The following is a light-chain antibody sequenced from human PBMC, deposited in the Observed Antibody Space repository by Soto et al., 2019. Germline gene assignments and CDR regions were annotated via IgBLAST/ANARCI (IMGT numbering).Light chain of an antibody. V-gene: IGLV2-14*01. CDR3: SFSTSRDTLA. CDR2: EVT. Sequence: QSALTQPASVSGSPGQSITISCTGTSNDIGDHNYVSWYQQHPGKAPKFIIYEVTNRPSGVPDRFSGSKSGNTASLTISGAQGEGGGDYYWSFSTSRDTLAFGGGTKLTVL. J-gene: IGLJ2*01. CDR1: SNDIGDHNY.